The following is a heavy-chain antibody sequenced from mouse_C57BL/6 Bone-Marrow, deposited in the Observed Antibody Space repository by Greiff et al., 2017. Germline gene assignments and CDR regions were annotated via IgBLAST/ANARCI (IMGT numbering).Heavy chain of an antibody. CDR1: GFTFSDYG. CDR2: ISNLAYSI. Sequence: EVKLVESGGGLVQPGGSLKLSCAASGFTFSDYGMAWVRQAPRQGPEWVAFISNLAYSIYYADTVTGRFTISRENAKNTLYLEMSSLRSEDTAMYYCARPGSSYDYAMDYWGQGTSVTVSS. D-gene: IGHD1-1*01. J-gene: IGHJ4*01. CDR3: ARPGSSYDYAMDY. V-gene: IGHV5-15*01.